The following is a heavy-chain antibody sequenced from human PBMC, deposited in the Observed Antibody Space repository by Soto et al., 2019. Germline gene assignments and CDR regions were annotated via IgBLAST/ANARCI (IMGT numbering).Heavy chain of an antibody. CDR2: INPSGGST. J-gene: IGHJ3*02. CDR1: GYTFTSYY. V-gene: IGHV1-46*01. D-gene: IGHD3-9*01. Sequence: ASVKVSCKASGYTFTSYYMHWVRQAPGQGLEWMGIINPSGGSTSYAQKFQGRVTMTRDTSTSTVYMELSSLRSEDTAVYYCANTLEEDYDILTGYYRGGAFDIWGQGTMVTVS. CDR3: ANTLEEDYDILTGYYRGGAFDI.